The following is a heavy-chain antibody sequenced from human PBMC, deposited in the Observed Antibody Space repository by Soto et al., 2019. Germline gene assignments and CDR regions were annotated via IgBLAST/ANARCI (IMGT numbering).Heavy chain of an antibody. CDR1: RASVSSTNYY. CDR2: IYFTGTT. V-gene: IGHV4-39*01. J-gene: IGHJ3*02. Sequence: SETLSLTCTVSRASVSSTNYYWAWIRQPPGKGLEWIGSIYFTGTTFYNPSLKSRVVISIDKSKNQFSLNLRSVTAADTALYYCARRLGPFDIWGQGTIVTVS. CDR3: ARRLGPFDI.